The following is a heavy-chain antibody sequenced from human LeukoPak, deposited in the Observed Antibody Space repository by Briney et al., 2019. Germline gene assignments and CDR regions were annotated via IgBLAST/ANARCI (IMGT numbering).Heavy chain of an antibody. J-gene: IGHJ3*02. CDR2: ISSNGGST. V-gene: IGHV3-64D*06. CDR3: ARDFSCGGDCYHDAFDI. Sequence: GGSLRLSCSASGFTFSSYAMHWVRQAPGKGLEYVSAISSNGGSTYYADSVKGRFTISRDNSKNTLYLQMSSLRAEDTAVYYCARDFSCGGDCYHDAFDIWGQGTMVTVSS. D-gene: IGHD2-21*02. CDR1: GFTFSSYA.